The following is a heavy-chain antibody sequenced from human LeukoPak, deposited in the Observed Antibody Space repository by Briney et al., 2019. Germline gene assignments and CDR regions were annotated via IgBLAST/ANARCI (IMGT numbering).Heavy chain of an antibody. D-gene: IGHD6-19*01. V-gene: IGHV3-23*01. Sequence: GGSLRLXCAASGFTFSSYAMSWVRQAPGKELEWVSAISGSGGSTYYADSVKGRFTISRDNSKNTLYLQMNSLRAEDTAVYYCAKTRGWPYYFDYWGQGTLVTVSS. CDR1: GFTFSSYA. J-gene: IGHJ4*02. CDR3: AKTRGWPYYFDY. CDR2: ISGSGGST.